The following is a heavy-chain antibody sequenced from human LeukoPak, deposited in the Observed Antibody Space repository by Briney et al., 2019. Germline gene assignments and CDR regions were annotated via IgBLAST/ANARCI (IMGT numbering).Heavy chain of an antibody. CDR2: IKEDGSEK. J-gene: IGHJ4*02. Sequence: GGSLRLSCAASGFTISNYWMSWVRQAPGKGLEWVANIKEDGSEKYYVDSVKGRFTISRDNAKNSLYLQMNSLRAEDTAVYYCAKDGHSSGWYNFDYWGQGTPVTVSS. D-gene: IGHD6-19*01. V-gene: IGHV3-7*01. CDR1: GFTISNYW. CDR3: AKDGHSSGWYNFDY.